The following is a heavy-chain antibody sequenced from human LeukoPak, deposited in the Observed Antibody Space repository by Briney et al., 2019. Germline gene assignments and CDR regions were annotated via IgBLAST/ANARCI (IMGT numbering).Heavy chain of an antibody. CDR3: AKRGVVIRVILVGFHKEAYYFDS. Sequence: GRSLRLSCAVSGITLSNYGISCASQAPGNWLGWAAESTDKGGKTKYADSVKGRFTISRDNPKNTLYLKMNSLRAEDTAVYFCAKRGVVIRVILVGFHKEAYYFDSWGQGALVTVSS. CDR2: STDKGGKT. CDR1: GITLSNYG. J-gene: IGHJ4*02. V-gene: IGHV3-23*01. D-gene: IGHD3-22*01.